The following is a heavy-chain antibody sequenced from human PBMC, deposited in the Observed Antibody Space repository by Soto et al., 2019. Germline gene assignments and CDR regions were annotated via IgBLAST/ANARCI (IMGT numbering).Heavy chain of an antibody. Sequence: GGSLRLSCAASEFTFSSYAMSWVRQAPGKGLEWVAVIWYDGSNKYYADSVKGRFTISRDNSKNTLYLQMNSLRAEDTAVYYCARDYDSSGYPRYYFDYWGQGTLVTVSS. CDR1: EFTFSSYA. CDR3: ARDYDSSGYPRYYFDY. J-gene: IGHJ4*02. D-gene: IGHD3-22*01. V-gene: IGHV3-33*08. CDR2: IWYDGSNK.